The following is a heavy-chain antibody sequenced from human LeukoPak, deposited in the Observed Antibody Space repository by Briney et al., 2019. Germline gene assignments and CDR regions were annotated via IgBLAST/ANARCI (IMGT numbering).Heavy chain of an antibody. Sequence: PGGSLRLSCAASGFTFRAYWMSWVRQAPGKGLEWVSAISGSGGSTYYADSVKGRFTISRDNSKNTLYLQMNSLRAEDTAVYYCETKGVVGGADDYWGQGTLVTVSS. D-gene: IGHD1-26*01. CDR1: GFTFRAYW. V-gene: IGHV3-23*01. CDR3: ETKGVVGGADDY. CDR2: ISGSGGST. J-gene: IGHJ4*02.